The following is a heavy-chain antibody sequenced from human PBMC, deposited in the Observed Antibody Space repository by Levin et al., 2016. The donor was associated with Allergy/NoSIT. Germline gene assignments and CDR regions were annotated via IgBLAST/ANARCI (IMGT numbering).Heavy chain of an antibody. CDR3: AGGYCGGDCYFDF. J-gene: IGHJ4*02. D-gene: IGHD2-21*02. Sequence: WVRQAPGQGLEWLGKINPKSGTTINAPKFQDRLTVTRDTSTSTVSMDLSSLRPQDTAIYYCAGGYCGGDCYFDFWGQGTPVTVSS. V-gene: IGHV1-46*03. CDR2: INPKSGTT.